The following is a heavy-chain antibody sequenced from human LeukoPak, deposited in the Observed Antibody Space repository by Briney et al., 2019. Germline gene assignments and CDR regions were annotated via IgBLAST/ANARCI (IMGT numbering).Heavy chain of an antibody. CDR1: GSTFIRRG. CDR2: IRYDGCET. CDR3: AKDGDDCIDY. V-gene: IGHV3-30*02. Sequence: GGSLSLSCAGSGSTFIRRGMPWVRKPPGRGREWVAFIRYDGCETFYADFVKGRFTISRDNSKNTLSLQLNTLRPEDTALYYCAKDGDDCIDYWGPGTLVTVSS. J-gene: IGHJ4*02. D-gene: IGHD2-21*01.